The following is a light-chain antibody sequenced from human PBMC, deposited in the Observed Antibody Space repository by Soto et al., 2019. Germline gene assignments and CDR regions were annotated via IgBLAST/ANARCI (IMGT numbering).Light chain of an antibody. CDR2: DVS. J-gene: IGLJ1*01. CDR1: SSDVGAYNY. Sequence: QSALTQPASVSGSPGQSITISCTGTSSDVGAYNYVSWYQQHPGKVPKLMIYDVSDRPSGVSNRFSGSKSGNTASLTISGLQAEDEADYYCRSFTRSNSYVFGTGTKATVL. V-gene: IGLV2-14*03. CDR3: RSFTRSNSYV.